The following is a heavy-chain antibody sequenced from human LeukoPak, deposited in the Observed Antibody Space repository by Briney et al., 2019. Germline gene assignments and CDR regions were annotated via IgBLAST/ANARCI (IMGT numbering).Heavy chain of an antibody. CDR1: GDSISSGGYS. J-gene: IGHJ4*02. CDR2: IYYNGDT. V-gene: IGHV4-61*08. Sequence: SETLSLTCAVSGDSISSGGYSWSWIRQPPGKGLEWIGYIYYNGDTNYNPSLKSRVIISIDTSSNQFSLRLNSMTAADTAVYYCARVLRAASWRSYDYWGQGSLVTVSS. D-gene: IGHD5-18*01. CDR3: ARVLRAASWRSYDY.